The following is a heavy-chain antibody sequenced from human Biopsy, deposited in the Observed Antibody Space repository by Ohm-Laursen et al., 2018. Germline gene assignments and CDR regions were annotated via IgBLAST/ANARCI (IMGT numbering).Heavy chain of an antibody. D-gene: IGHD2-15*01. Sequence: SDTLSLTCTVSGDSISSYYWSWIRQPPGKGLEWIGFISNSGSTTYNPSLKSRVTISVDTSKNQFSLKLSSVTAADTALYYCARRGSGGRSFDYWGQGTLVTVSS. CDR2: ISNSGST. V-gene: IGHV4-59*08. J-gene: IGHJ4*02. CDR1: GDSISSYY. CDR3: ARRGSGGRSFDY.